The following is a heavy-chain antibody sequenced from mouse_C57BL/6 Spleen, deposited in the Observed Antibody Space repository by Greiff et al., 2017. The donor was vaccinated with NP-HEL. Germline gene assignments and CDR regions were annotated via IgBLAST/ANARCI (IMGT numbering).Heavy chain of an antibody. Sequence: EVQLVEPGPELVKPGASVKISCKASGYSFTGYYMNWVKQSPEKSLEWIGEINPSTGGTTYNQKFKAKATLTVDKSSITAYMQLKSLTSEDSAVYYCANYDPYYYAMDYWGQGTSVTVSS. CDR3: ANYDPYYYAMDY. CDR1: GYSFTGYY. V-gene: IGHV1-42*01. D-gene: IGHD2-4*01. CDR2: INPSTGGT. J-gene: IGHJ4*01.